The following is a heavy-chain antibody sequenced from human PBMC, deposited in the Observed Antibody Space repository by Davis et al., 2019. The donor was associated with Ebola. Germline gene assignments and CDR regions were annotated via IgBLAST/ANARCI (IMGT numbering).Heavy chain of an antibody. D-gene: IGHD3-3*01. CDR3: ARGFFRDGFDV. J-gene: IGHJ3*01. CDR2: TYYNSKWYN. Sequence: PSETLSLTCAISGDSVSGSIPAWNWIRQSPSRGLEWLGRTYYNSKWYNDYAVSVKSRITINPDTSKNQFSLHLNSVTPGDTAVYFCARGFFRDGFDVWGQGTVITVSS. V-gene: IGHV6-1*01. CDR1: GDSVSGSIPA.